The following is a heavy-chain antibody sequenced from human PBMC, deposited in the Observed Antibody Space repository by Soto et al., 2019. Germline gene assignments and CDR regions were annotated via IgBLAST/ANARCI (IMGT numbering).Heavy chain of an antibody. CDR1: GFTFSSYA. CDR2: ISTSSNT. CDR3: AKISGGRFDY. J-gene: IGHJ4*02. V-gene: IGHV3-23*01. D-gene: IGHD2-8*02. Sequence: GGSLRLSCAASGFTFSSYAMSWVRQAPGKGLEWVSTISTSSNTYYADSVKGRFTISRDNSKNTLYLQMNSLRAEDTAVYYCAKISGGRFDYWGQGTLVTVSS.